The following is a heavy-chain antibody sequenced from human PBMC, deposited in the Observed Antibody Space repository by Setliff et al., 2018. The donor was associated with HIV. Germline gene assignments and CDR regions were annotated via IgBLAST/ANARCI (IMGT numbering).Heavy chain of an antibody. D-gene: IGHD4-17*01. J-gene: IGHJ4*02. CDR1: GGSISSGGYY. V-gene: IGHV4-31*03. CDR3: ARGMTTLTP. CDR2: VYYSGIT. Sequence: SETLSLTSTVSGGSISSGGYYWSWIRQHPGKGLEWIGYVYYSGITYYNPSLKSRVTMSVDTSKNQFSLNLSSVTAADTAVYYCARGMTTLTPWGQGTLVTVSS.